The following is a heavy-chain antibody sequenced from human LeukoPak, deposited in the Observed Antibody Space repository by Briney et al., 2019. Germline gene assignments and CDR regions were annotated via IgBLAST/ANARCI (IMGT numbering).Heavy chain of an antibody. V-gene: IGHV1-69*13. Sequence: ASVKVSCKASGGTFSSYAISWVRQAPGQGLEWMGGIIPIFGTANYAQKFQGRVTITADESTSTAYLELSSLRSEDTAVYYCARECSGSIAAPSWFDPWGQGTLVTVSS. J-gene: IGHJ5*02. CDR3: ARECSGSIAAPSWFDP. CDR1: GGTFSSYA. CDR2: IIPIFGTA. D-gene: IGHD6-6*01.